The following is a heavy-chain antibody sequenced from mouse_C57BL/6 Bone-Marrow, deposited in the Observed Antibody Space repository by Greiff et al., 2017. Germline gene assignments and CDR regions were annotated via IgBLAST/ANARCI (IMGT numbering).Heavy chain of an antibody. V-gene: IGHV1-7*01. Sequence: VQLQQSGAELAKPGASVKLSCKASGYTFTSYWMHWVKQRPGQGLEWIGYINPSSGYTKYNQKFKDKATLTADKSSSTAYMPLSSLTYEDSAVYYWERGHYYGSSYVTWFAYWGQGTLVTVSA. CDR2: INPSSGYT. D-gene: IGHD1-1*01. CDR1: GYTFTSYW. J-gene: IGHJ3*01. CDR3: ERGHYYGSSYVTWFAY.